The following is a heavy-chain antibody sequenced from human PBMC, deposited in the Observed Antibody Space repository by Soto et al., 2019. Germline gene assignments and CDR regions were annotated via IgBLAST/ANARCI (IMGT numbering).Heavy chain of an antibody. CDR1: GGSFSGYY. CDR3: ARGHTTNSFDY. Sequence: QVQLQQWGAGLLKPSETLSLTCAVYGGSFSGYYWSWIRQPPGKGLEWIGEINLSGSTNYNPSLKSRVTISVDTSKNQFSLQLSSVNAADTAVYYCARGHTTNSFDYWGQGTLVTVSS. CDR2: INLSGST. J-gene: IGHJ4*02. D-gene: IGHD1-26*01. V-gene: IGHV4-34*01.